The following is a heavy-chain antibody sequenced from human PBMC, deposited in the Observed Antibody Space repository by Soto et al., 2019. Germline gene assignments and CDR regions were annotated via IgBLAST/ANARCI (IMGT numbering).Heavy chain of an antibody. D-gene: IGHD3-10*01. CDR1: RYSFTNYW. J-gene: IGHJ4*02. Sequence: GGSLKISCKGSRYSFTNYWIGWVRQMPGKGLEWMGIIYAGDSDTRYSPSFQGQVTISADKSISTAYLQWSSLKASDSAMYYCARTNYGSGTYAIAYWGQGTLVTVSS. V-gene: IGHV5-51*01. CDR2: IYAGDSDT. CDR3: ARTNYGSGTYAIAY.